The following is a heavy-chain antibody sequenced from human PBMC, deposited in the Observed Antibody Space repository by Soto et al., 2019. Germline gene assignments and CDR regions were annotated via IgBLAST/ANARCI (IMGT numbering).Heavy chain of an antibody. V-gene: IGHV3-23*01. Sequence: EVQLLESGGGLVQPGGSLRLSCAASGFTFSSYAMSWVRQAPGKGLEWVSAISGSGGSTYYADSVKGRFTISRDNSKNTLYLQMNSLRAEDTAVYYCAKDGVFTRFLEWGYYGMDVWGQGTTVTVSS. CDR3: AKDGVFTRFLEWGYYGMDV. D-gene: IGHD3-3*01. CDR1: GFTFSSYA. CDR2: ISGSGGST. J-gene: IGHJ6*02.